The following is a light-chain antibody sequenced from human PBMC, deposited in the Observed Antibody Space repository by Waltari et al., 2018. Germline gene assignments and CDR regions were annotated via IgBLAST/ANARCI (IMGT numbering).Light chain of an antibody. Sequence: QSALTHPAPVSGSPGQSITISCTGTSSVVGTYKRVSWYQQHPGKAPKLMHYAVSKRPSGVSDRFSGSKSGDMASLTISGLQPEDEAEYFCSSYAGSSKGVFGGGTKVTVL. V-gene: IGLV2-23*02. J-gene: IGLJ2*01. CDR3: SSYAGSSKGV. CDR1: SSVVGTYKR. CDR2: AVS.